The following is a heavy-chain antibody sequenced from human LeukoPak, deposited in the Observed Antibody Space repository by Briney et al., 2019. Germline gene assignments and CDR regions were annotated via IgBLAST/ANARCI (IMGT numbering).Heavy chain of an antibody. V-gene: IGHV3-30*18. J-gene: IGHJ4*02. CDR1: GFTFSSYG. CDR3: AKEIDGSGSYYNFPGYFDY. D-gene: IGHD3-10*01. CDR2: ISYDGSNK. Sequence: GGSLRLSCAASGFTFSSYGMHWVRQAPGKGLEWVAVISYDGSNKYYADSVKGRFTISRDNSKNTLYLQMNSLRAEDTAVYYCAKEIDGSGSYYNFPGYFDYWGQGTLVTVSS.